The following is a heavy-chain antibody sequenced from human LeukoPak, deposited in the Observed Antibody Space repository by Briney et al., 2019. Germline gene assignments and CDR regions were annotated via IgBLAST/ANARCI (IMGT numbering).Heavy chain of an antibody. Sequence: GGSLGLSCAASGFRFSSYDIHWVRQAPGKGLEWVTFIESDGTKEYYADSVKGRFTISRDNSKNTVYVQMNTLRAEDTAVYYCAKVGSGWYYLDYWGQGTVVTVSS. D-gene: IGHD6-19*01. J-gene: IGHJ4*02. V-gene: IGHV3-30*02. CDR3: AKVGSGWYYLDY. CDR2: IESDGTKE. CDR1: GFRFSSYD.